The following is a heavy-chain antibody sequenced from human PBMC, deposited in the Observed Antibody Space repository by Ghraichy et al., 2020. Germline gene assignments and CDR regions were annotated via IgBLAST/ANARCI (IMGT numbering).Heavy chain of an antibody. D-gene: IGHD6-19*01. Sequence: LSLTCAASGFTFSGYAMSWVRQAPGKGLEWVSTITWNSASTRYADSVKGRSTIPRDNYKNAVYLHVTSLREDDTAVYFCAKTGDSGWFYDYWGRGTLVTVSS. CDR2: ITWNSAST. V-gene: IGHV3-23*01. CDR1: GFTFSGYA. CDR3: AKTGDSGWFYDY. J-gene: IGHJ4*02.